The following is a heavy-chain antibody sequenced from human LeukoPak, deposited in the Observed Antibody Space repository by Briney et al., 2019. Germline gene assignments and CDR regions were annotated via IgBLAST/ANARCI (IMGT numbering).Heavy chain of an antibody. V-gene: IGHV7-4-1*02. Sequence: ASVKVSCKASGYTFTSYAMNWVRQAPGQGLEWMGWINTNTGDPTYAQGFTGRFVFSLDTSVSTAYLQISSLKAEDTAVYYCERKMPFIAAAGNNWFDPWGKGTLVTVSS. D-gene: IGHD6-13*01. J-gene: IGHJ5*02. CDR2: INTNTGDP. CDR3: ERKMPFIAAAGNNWFDP. CDR1: GYTFTSYA.